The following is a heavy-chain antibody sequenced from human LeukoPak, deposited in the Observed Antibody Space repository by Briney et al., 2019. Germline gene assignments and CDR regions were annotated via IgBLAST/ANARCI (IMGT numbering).Heavy chain of an antibody. CDR3: ARMPSSSWYAYDS. D-gene: IGHD6-13*01. CDR1: GASLSSSSYY. Sequence: SETLSLTCSVSGASLSSSSYYWGWIRQPPGKGLEWIGTIYYSGSAWYNPSLKSRVTISVDTPKNQFSLKVKSVTAADTAVYYCARMPSSSWYAYDSWGQGTLVTVSS. J-gene: IGHJ4*02. V-gene: IGHV4-39*01. CDR2: IYYSGSA.